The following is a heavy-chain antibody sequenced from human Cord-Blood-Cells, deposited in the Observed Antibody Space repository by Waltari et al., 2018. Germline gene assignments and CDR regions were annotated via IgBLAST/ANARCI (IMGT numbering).Heavy chain of an antibody. Sequence: QVTLKESGPALVKPTQTPTLTCTFSGFSLSTSGMRVSWIRQPPGKALEWLARIDWDDDKFYSTTLNTRLTISKDTSTTQVVLTLTKMDPVDTATDYCARSRRSRLWFDYWGQGTLVTVSS. D-gene: IGHD5-18*01. CDR3: ARSRRSRLWFDY. CDR2: IDWDDDK. J-gene: IGHJ4*02. CDR1: GFSLSTSGMR. V-gene: IGHV2-70*04.